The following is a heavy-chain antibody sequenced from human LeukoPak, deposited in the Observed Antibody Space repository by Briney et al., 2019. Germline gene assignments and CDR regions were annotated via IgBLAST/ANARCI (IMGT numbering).Heavy chain of an antibody. CDR3: AKARAGDITAAFNY. CDR1: GFTFSDYY. J-gene: IGHJ4*02. Sequence: GGSLRLSCAASGFTFSDYYMSWIRQAPGKGLEWVSYISSSSSYTNYADSVKGRFTISRDNSENTLNLQMNSLRAEDTAIYYCAKARAGDITAAFNYWGQGTLVTVSS. CDR2: ISSSSSYT. V-gene: IGHV3-11*05. D-gene: IGHD6-13*01.